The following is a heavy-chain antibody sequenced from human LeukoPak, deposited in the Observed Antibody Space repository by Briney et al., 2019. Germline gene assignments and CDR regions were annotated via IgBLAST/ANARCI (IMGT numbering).Heavy chain of an antibody. CDR1: GCTFSSYA. D-gene: IGHD2-2*01. CDR3: ARVDAGYCSSTSCPPVY. CDR2: SIPIFGIA. V-gene: IGHV1-69*04. Sequence: SVKISFKAAGCTFSSYAISWVRQRPGQGMEWMGRSIPIFGIANYAQKFHGRVTITADKSTSTAYMELSSLRSEDTAVYYCARVDAGYCSSTSCPPVYWGQGSLVTVCS. J-gene: IGHJ4*02.